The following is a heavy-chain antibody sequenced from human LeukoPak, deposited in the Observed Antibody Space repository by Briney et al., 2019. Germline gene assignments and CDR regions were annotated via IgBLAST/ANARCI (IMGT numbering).Heavy chain of an antibody. Sequence: SETLSLTCTVSGGSISSYYWSWIRQPPGKGLEWIGYIYYSGSTNYNPSLKSRVTISVDTSKNQFSLKLSSVTAADTAVYYCARDLYSGYDNWFDPWGQGTLVTVSS. CDR2: IYYSGST. V-gene: IGHV4-59*01. D-gene: IGHD5-12*01. CDR1: GGSISSYY. J-gene: IGHJ5*02. CDR3: ARDLYSGYDNWFDP.